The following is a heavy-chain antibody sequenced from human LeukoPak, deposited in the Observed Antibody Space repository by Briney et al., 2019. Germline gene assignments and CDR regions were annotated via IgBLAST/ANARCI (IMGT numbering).Heavy chain of an antibody. CDR3: ARGTYGGYAY. Sequence: GASVKVSCKASGGTFSSYAISWVRQAPGQGLEWMGWMNPNSGNTGYAQKFQGRVTMTRNTSISTAYMELSSLRSEDTAVYYCARGTYGGYAYWGQGTLVTDSS. CDR2: MNPNSGNT. J-gene: IGHJ4*02. D-gene: IGHD5-12*01. V-gene: IGHV1-8*02. CDR1: GGTFSSYA.